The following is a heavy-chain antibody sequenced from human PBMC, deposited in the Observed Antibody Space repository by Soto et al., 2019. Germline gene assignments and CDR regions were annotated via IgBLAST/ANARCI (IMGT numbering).Heavy chain of an antibody. J-gene: IGHJ4*02. D-gene: IGHD2-21*01. V-gene: IGHV4-34*01. Sequence: PSETLSLTCAVYGGSFSGYYWSWIRQPPGKGLEWIGEINHSGSTNYNPSLKSRVTISVDTSKDQFPLKLSSVTAADTAVYYCARGQILAYWGQGTLVTVSS. CDR2: INHSGST. CDR3: ARGQILAY. CDR1: GGSFSGYY.